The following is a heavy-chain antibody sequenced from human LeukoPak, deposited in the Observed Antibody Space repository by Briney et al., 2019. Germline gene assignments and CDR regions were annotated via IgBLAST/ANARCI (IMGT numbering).Heavy chain of an antibody. CDR1: GYGFTSYW. Sequence: GAALQIFSKGSGYGFTSYWIGWWLRKPGKGLQEMGIIYPGDADTRYSPSFQGQVTISADKSISTAYLQWSSLKASDTAMYYCARLKQPVGDSFDPWGQGTLVTVSS. CDR2: IYPGDADT. V-gene: IGHV5-51*01. CDR3: ARLKQPVGDSFDP. D-gene: IGHD6-6*01. J-gene: IGHJ5*02.